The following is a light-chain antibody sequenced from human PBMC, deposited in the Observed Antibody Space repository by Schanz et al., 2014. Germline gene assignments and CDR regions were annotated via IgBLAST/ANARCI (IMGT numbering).Light chain of an antibody. J-gene: IGLJ2*01. Sequence: QSVLTQPASVSGSPGQSVTISCTGTSSDVGGYNYVSWYQQHPGKAPKLMIYEVSKRPSGVPDRFSGSKSGNTASLTISGLQAEDEADYYCSSYTSSSNVVFGGGTKLTVL. V-gene: IGLV2-8*01. CDR3: SSYTSSSNVV. CDR1: SSDVGGYNY. CDR2: EVS.